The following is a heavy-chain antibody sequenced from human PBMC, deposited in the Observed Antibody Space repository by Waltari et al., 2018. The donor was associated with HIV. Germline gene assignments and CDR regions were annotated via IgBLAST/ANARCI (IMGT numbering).Heavy chain of an antibody. CDR3: ASKAVAGTVDY. J-gene: IGHJ4*02. CDR2: ISSSSSYI. Sequence: VQLVESGGGLVNPGGSLSRSCAASGFTFGGYSMNGGRQAPGKGLEWVSSISSSSSYIYYADSVKGRFTISRDNAKNSLYLQMNSLRAEDTAVYYCASKAVAGTVDYWGQGTLVTVSS. V-gene: IGHV3-21*01. D-gene: IGHD6-19*01. CDR1: GFTFGGYS.